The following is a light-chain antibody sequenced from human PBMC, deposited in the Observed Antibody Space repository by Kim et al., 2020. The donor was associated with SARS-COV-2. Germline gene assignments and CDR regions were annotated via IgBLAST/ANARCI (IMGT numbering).Light chain of an antibody. CDR3: QSYDSSNHYV. CDR2: EDN. Sequence: NFMLTQPHSVSESPGKTVTISCTRSSGSIASHYVQWYQQRPGSAPTTVIYEDNQRPSGFPDRFSGSIDSSSNSASLTISGLKTEDEADYYCQSYDSSNHYVFGTGTKVTVL. CDR1: SGSIASHY. V-gene: IGLV6-57*04. J-gene: IGLJ1*01.